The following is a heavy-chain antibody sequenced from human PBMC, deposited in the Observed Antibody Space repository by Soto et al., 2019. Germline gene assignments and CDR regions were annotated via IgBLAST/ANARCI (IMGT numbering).Heavy chain of an antibody. CDR1: GGSFSGYY. V-gene: IGHV4-34*01. Sequence: QVQLQQWGAGLLKPSETLSLTCAVYGGSFSGYYWSWIRQPPGKGLEWIGEINHSGSTNYNPSLKSRVTISVDTSKNQFSLKLSSVTAADTAVYYCARSYCSSTSCYWSRFDPWGQGTLVTVSS. CDR3: ARSYCSSTSCYWSRFDP. J-gene: IGHJ5*02. D-gene: IGHD2-2*01. CDR2: INHSGST.